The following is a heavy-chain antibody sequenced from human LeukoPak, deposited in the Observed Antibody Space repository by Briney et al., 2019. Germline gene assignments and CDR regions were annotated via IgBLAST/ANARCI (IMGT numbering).Heavy chain of an antibody. Sequence: SETLSLTCSVSGGSVSNYYWSWIRQPPGKGLEWIGYVYYTGSTNYNPSLKSRVTMFEDKSKNQFSLRLYSVTVADTAVYYCARHFAYSSSSYFDYWGHGSLVTVSS. CDR1: GGSVSNYY. CDR3: ARHFAYSSSSYFDY. J-gene: IGHJ4*01. D-gene: IGHD6-6*01. CDR2: VYYTGST. V-gene: IGHV4-59*08.